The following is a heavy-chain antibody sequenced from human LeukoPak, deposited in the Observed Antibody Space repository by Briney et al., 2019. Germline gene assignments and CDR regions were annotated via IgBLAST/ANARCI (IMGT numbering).Heavy chain of an antibody. V-gene: IGHV1-3*01. CDR1: GYTFTSYA. J-gene: IGHJ4*02. CDR2: INAGNGNT. D-gene: IGHD2-15*01. Sequence: ASVKVSCKASGYTFTSYAMHWVRQAPGQRLEWTGWINAGNGNTKDSQKFQGRVTITRATSASTAYMELSSLRSEDTAVYYCARPLCSGGSCYFDYWGQGTLVTVSS. CDR3: ARPLCSGGSCYFDY.